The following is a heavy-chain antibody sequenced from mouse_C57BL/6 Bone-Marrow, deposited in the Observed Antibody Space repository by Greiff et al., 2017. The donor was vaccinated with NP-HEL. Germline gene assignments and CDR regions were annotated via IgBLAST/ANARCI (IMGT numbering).Heavy chain of an antibody. CDR2: IFPGRGGT. Sequence: QVQLKQSGPELVRPGASVKISCKAPGYTFTSNGMHGVRRRPGRGLGWIGEIFPGRGGTYYNEKFKGKATLTVDTSSSTAYMQLSSLTSEDSAVYFCARSNWDEAWFAYWGQGTLVTVSA. V-gene: IGHV1-56*01. CDR1: GYTFTSNG. CDR3: ARSNWDEAWFAY. D-gene: IGHD4-1*01. J-gene: IGHJ3*01.